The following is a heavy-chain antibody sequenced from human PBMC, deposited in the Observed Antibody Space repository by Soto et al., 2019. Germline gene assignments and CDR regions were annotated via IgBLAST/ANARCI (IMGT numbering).Heavy chain of an antibody. CDR2: IYSDGST. V-gene: IGHV3-53*01. D-gene: IGHD2-21*02. CDR3: ASTPGDRTRAHWFDP. Sequence: GGSLRLSCAASGFTVSSNYMSWVRQAPGEGLGWVSVIYSDGSTYYAGSVKGRFTISRDNSKNTLYLQMNSLRAEDTAVYYCASTPGDRTRAHWFDPWGQGTLVTVSS. CDR1: GFTVSSNY. J-gene: IGHJ5*02.